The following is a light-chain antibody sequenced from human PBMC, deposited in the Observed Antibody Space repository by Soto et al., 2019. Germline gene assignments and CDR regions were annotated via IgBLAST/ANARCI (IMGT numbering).Light chain of an antibody. J-gene: IGLJ1*01. CDR1: SSDVGSYNL. CDR3: CSYADSSRIYX. V-gene: IGLV2-23*01. Sequence: QSALTQPASVSGSPGQSITISCTGTSSDVGSYNLVSWYQQHPGKAPKLMIYEGSKRPSGISNRFSGSKSGNTASLTISGLQAEDEAEYYCCSYADSSRIYXXXSGXKXTVL. CDR2: EGS.